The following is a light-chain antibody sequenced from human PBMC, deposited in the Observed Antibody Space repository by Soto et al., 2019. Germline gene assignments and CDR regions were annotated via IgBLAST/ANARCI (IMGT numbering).Light chain of an antibody. CDR3: HQYYTYPWT. J-gene: IGKJ1*01. CDR2: TAS. Sequence: DIQMTQSPSTLSASVGDRVTITCRASQNINTWLAWHQQKAGGAPKLLIYTASSLETGVPLRFSGSGSGTEFTLTITGLQPDDFATYYCHQYYTYPWTFGQGTKVEIK. CDR1: QNINTW. V-gene: IGKV1-5*03.